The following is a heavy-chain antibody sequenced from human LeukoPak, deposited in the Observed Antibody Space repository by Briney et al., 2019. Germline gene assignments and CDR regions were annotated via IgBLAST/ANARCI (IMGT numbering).Heavy chain of an antibody. CDR2: ISWNSGSI. Sequence: GGSLRLSCVASGFTFSNYWMHWVRQAPGKGLEGVSGISWNSGSIGYADSVKGRFTISRDNAKNSLYLQMNSLRAEDTAVYYCARDQVQGDFWRGYYAGEMDYWGQGTLVTVSS. D-gene: IGHD3-3*01. CDR1: GFTFSNYW. CDR3: ARDQVQGDFWRGYYAGEMDY. V-gene: IGHV3-9*01. J-gene: IGHJ4*02.